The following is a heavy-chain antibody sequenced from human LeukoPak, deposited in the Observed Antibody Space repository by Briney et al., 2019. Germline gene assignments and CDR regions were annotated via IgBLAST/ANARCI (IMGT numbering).Heavy chain of an antibody. V-gene: IGHV3-15*01. CDR1: GFTFSNAW. CDR2: IKSKTDGGTT. D-gene: IGHD4/OR15-4a*01. Sequence: GGSLRLSCAASGFTFSNAWMSWVRQAPGKGLEWVGRIKSKTDGGTTDYAAPVKGRFTISRDDSKSTLNLQMNSLKTEDTAVYYCTTGPRGAYYYYGMDVWGQGTTVTVSS. CDR3: TTGPRGAYYYYGMDV. J-gene: IGHJ6*02.